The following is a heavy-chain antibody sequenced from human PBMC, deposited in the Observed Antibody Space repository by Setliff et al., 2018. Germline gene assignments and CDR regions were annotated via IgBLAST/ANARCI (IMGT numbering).Heavy chain of an antibody. CDR1: GFTFSSYA. CDR3: AKGSGSYYPRGRYDY. CDR2: ISGSAQTT. V-gene: IGHV3-23*01. Sequence: GGSLRLSCAASGFTFSSYAITWVRQAPGKGLEWVSMISGSAQTTYYADSVKGRFTISRDNSKSTLYLQMNSLRAEDTALYYCAKGSGSYYPRGRYDYWGQGTLVTVSS. D-gene: IGHD3-10*01. J-gene: IGHJ4*02.